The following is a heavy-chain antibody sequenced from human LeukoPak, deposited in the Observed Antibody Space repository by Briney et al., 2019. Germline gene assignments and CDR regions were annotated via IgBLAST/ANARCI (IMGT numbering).Heavy chain of an antibody. CDR1: GFTFSSYG. J-gene: IGHJ3*02. CDR3: ARAGGTYYGIAFDI. Sequence: GGSLRLSCVTSGFTFSSYGMHWVRQVPGKGLEWVANIKQDGSEKYYVDSVKGRFTISRDNAKNSLYLQMNSLRAEDTAVYYCARAGGTYYGIAFDIWGQGTMVTVSS. D-gene: IGHD1-26*01. V-gene: IGHV3-7*01. CDR2: IKQDGSEK.